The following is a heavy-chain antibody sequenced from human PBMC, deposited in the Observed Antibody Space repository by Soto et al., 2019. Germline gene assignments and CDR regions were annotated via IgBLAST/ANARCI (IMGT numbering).Heavy chain of an antibody. D-gene: IGHD2-15*01. J-gene: IGHJ4*02. CDR2: IYYSGST. CDR1: GGSISSSSYY. Sequence: QLQLQASGPGLVKPSETLSLTCTVSGGSISSSSYYWGWIRQPPGKGLEWIGSIYYSGSTYYNPSLKSQVTISVDTAKNQFSLKLSSVTAADTAVYYCESPNGYCSGGSCYHLFDYWGQGTLVTVSS. CDR3: ESPNGYCSGGSCYHLFDY. V-gene: IGHV4-39*01.